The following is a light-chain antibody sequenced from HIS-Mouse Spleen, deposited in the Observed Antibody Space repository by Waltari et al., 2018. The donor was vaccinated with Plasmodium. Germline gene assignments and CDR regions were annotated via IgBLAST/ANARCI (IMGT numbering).Light chain of an antibody. V-gene: IGLV3-1*01. CDR1: KLGDKY. J-gene: IGLJ1*01. Sequence: SYELTQPPSVSVSPGQTASITCSGDKLGDKYACWYQQKPGQSPVLVIYQDSKRPSGIPGRFSGYNSGNTATLTISGTQAMDEADYYCQAWDSSTDYVFGTGTKVTVL. CDR3: QAWDSSTDYV. CDR2: QDS.